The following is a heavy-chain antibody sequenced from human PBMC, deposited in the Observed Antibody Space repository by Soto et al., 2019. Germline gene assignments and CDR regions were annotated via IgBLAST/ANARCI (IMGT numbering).Heavy chain of an antibody. D-gene: IGHD2-8*02. CDR1: AAYIRASSH. CDR3: ARGMTPPGAPAWYYFDS. J-gene: IGHJ4*02. V-gene: IGHV4-4*07. CDR2: FSLSGTT. Sequence: SETLSLTCTVSAAYIRASSHRSCIRQLDGKGLEWIGRFSLSGTTNYNPSLRSRVTMSADVSKNQFSLRLTSVTAADTALYYCARGMTPPGAPAWYYFDSWGQGTLVTVS.